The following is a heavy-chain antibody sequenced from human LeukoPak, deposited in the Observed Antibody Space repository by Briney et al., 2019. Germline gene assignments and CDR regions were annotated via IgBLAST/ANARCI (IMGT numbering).Heavy chain of an antibody. D-gene: IGHD1/OR15-1a*01. CDR1: GGSFSGYY. CDR3: ARAKQVGQPGPVDY. V-gene: IGHV4-34*01. Sequence: SETLSLTCAVYGGSFSGYYWSWIRQPPGKGLEWIGEINHSGSTNYNPSLKSRVTISVDTSKNQFSLKLSSVTAADTAVYYCARAKQVGQPGPVDYWGQGTLATVSS. CDR2: INHSGST. J-gene: IGHJ4*02.